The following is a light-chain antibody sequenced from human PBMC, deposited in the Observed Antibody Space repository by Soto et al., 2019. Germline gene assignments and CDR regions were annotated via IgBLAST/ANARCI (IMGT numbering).Light chain of an antibody. CDR2: DVS. CDR3: SSYTTTSPVV. V-gene: IGLV2-14*03. CDR1: SSDVGAYNY. Sequence: QSVLTQPASVSGSPGQSITISCTGTSSDVGAYNYVSWYQQHPGKAPKLMIYDVSDRPSGVSNRFSGSKSDNKASLTISGLQAEDEADYYCSSYTTTSPVVFGGGTKVTVL. J-gene: IGLJ2*01.